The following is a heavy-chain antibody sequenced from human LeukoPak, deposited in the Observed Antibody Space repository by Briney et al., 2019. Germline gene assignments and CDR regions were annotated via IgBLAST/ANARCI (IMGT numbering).Heavy chain of an antibody. CDR3: ARDCYSSSWSDYYYYMDV. Sequence: GGSLRLSCAASGFTFSSYSMNRVRQAPGKGLEWVSYISSSSSTIYYADSVKGRFTISRDNAKNSLYLQMNSLRAEDTAVYYCARDCYSSSWSDYYYYMDVWGKGTTVTVSS. J-gene: IGHJ6*03. CDR2: ISSSSSTI. D-gene: IGHD6-13*01. CDR1: GFTFSSYS. V-gene: IGHV3-48*01.